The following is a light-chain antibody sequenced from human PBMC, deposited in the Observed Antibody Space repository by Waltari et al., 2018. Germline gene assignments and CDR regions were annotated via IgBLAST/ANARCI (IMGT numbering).Light chain of an antibody. Sequence: QSALTQPASVSGSPGQSITISCTGTSSDVGAYNYVSWYQQHPGQAPKLMIYDVTSRPSGFSNRFSGSKSGNTASLTISGLQAEDEADYYCSSYTSSSTPLVFGGGTKLTVL. CDR1: SSDVGAYNY. V-gene: IGLV2-14*03. CDR2: DVT. CDR3: SSYTSSSTPLV. J-gene: IGLJ2*01.